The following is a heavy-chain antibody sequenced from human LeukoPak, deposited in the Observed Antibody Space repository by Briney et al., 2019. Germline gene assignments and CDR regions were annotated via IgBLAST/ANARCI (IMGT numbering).Heavy chain of an antibody. J-gene: IGHJ4*02. V-gene: IGHV4-31*03. CDR1: GGSISSGGYY. CDR3: ARYSGSYNFDY. Sequence: SETLSLTCTVSGGSISSGGYYWSWIRQHPGKGLEWIGYIYYSGSTHYNPSLKSRVTISVDTSKNQFSLKLSSVTAADTAVYYCARYSGSYNFDYWGQGTLVTVSS. CDR2: IYYSGST. D-gene: IGHD1-26*01.